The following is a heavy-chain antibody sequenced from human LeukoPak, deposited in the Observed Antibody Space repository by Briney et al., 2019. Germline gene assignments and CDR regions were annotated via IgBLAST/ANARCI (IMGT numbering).Heavy chain of an antibody. CDR1: GYTFTSYY. CDR2: INPSGGST. J-gene: IGHJ6*02. D-gene: IGHD2/OR15-2a*01. CDR3: ARAFRKDNYYYYGMDV. V-gene: IGHV1-46*01. Sequence: ASVKVSCKASGYTFTSYYMHWVRQAPGQGLEWMGIINPSGGSTSYAQKFQGRVTMTRDTSTSTVHMELSSLRSEDTAVYYCARAFRKDNYYYYGMDVWGQGTTVTVSS.